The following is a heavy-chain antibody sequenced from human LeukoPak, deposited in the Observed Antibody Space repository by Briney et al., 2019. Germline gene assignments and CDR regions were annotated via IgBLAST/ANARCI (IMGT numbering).Heavy chain of an antibody. Sequence: GGSLRLSCAASGFIFNTYAMSWVRQAPGKGLEWVSTIRGSGESTHYADSVQGRFTISRDNSLYTVYLQMDSLRGDDTAVYYCAKDRISYTTSPGELSHWGQGTLVTVSS. CDR3: AKDRISYTTSPGELSH. V-gene: IGHV3-23*01. D-gene: IGHD3-10*01. CDR1: GFIFNTYA. J-gene: IGHJ4*02. CDR2: IRGSGEST.